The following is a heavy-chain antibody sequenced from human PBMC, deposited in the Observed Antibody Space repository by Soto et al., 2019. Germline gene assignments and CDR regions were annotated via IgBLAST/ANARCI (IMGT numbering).Heavy chain of an antibody. V-gene: IGHV1-3*01. Sequence: ASVKVSCKASGYTFTSYAMHWVRQAPGQRLEWMGWINAGNGNTKYSQKFQGRVTITRDTSASTAYMELSSLRSEDTAVYYCARDPEVHDYYYYGMDVWGQGTTVTVSS. CDR1: GYTFTSYA. D-gene: IGHD1-1*01. CDR2: INAGNGNT. CDR3: ARDPEVHDYYYYGMDV. J-gene: IGHJ6*02.